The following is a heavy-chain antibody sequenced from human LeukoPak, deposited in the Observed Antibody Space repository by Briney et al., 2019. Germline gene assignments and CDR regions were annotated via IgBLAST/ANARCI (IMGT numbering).Heavy chain of an antibody. CDR2: ISGSGGST. V-gene: IGHV3-23*01. CDR1: GFTFSSYA. J-gene: IGHJ4*02. Sequence: PGGSLRLSCAASGFTFSSYAMSWVRQAPGKGLEWVSAISGSGGSTYYADSVKGRFTISRDNSKNTLYLQMNSLRAEDTAVYYCAKTRDYYGSGSYEYYFGYWGQGTLVTVSS. CDR3: AKTRDYYGSGSYEYYFGY. D-gene: IGHD3-10*01.